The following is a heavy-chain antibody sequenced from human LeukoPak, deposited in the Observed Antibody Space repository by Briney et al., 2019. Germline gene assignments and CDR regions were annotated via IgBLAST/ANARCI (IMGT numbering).Heavy chain of an antibody. J-gene: IGHJ4*01. CDR2: ISYDGSNK. D-gene: IGHD6-13*01. Sequence: GGSLRLSCAASGFTFSSYAMHWGRQAPGKGLEWVAVISYDGSNKYYADSVKGRFTISRDNSKNTLYLQMNSLRAEDTAVYYCARVTRIAAAGTAYYFDYWGHGTLVTVSS. V-gene: IGHV3-30*04. CDR3: ARVTRIAAAGTAYYFDY. CDR1: GFTFSSYA.